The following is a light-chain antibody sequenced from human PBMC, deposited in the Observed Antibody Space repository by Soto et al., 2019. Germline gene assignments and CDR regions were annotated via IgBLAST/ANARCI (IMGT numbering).Light chain of an antibody. CDR3: QQRANWPVT. CDR1: QSVSSH. CDR2: GAS. V-gene: IGKV3-11*01. Sequence: VGLTQFPATLSLSRGASGTVRCRANQSVSSHLAWYQLKDGQVPRLVIYGASTRATDIPARFSGSGSGTDFTLTISSLEPEDFAVYYCQQRANWPVTFGQGTRLEIK. J-gene: IGKJ5*01.